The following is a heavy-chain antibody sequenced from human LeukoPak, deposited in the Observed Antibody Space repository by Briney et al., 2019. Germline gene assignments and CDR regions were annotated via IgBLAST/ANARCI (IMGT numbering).Heavy chain of an antibody. Sequence: ASVKVSCKASGGTFSSYAISWVRQAPGQGLEWMGGIIPIFGTANYAQKFQGRVTITADESTSTAYMELSSLRSEDTAVYYCASRYCSGGSCYLYYFDYWGQGTQVTVSS. J-gene: IGHJ4*02. CDR1: GGTFSSYA. V-gene: IGHV1-69*01. CDR2: IIPIFGTA. D-gene: IGHD2-15*01. CDR3: ASRYCSGGSCYLYYFDY.